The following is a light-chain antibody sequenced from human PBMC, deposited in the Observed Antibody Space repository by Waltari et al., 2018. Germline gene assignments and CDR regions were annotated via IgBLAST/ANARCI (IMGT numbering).Light chain of an antibody. CDR3: SSYTSSDTRV. V-gene: IGLV2-14*01. CDR2: EVS. CDR1: NSDVGGYNY. J-gene: IGLJ3*02. Sequence: QSALTQPASVSGSPGQSIAISCTGTNSDVGGYNYVSWYQQLPGKAPKLIIYEVSNRPSGVSDRFSASKSGNTASLTIAGLQAEDEAHYYCSSYTSSDTRVVGAGTKLTVL.